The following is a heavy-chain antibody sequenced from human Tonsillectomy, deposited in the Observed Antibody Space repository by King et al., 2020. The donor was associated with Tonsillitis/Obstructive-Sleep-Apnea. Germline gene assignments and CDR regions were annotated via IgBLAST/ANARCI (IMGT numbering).Heavy chain of an antibody. Sequence: QLVQSGAEVKKPGASVKVSCKASGYTFTNYGISWVRQAPGQGLEWMGWISAYSGNTNYAQKLQGRVTMTTDTSTSTAYMELRSLRSDDTAVYYCARDYSSTTSCYARYFDYWGQGTLVTVSS. CDR3: ARDYSSTTSCYARYFDY. V-gene: IGHV1-18*01. CDR1: GYTFTNYG. J-gene: IGHJ4*02. D-gene: IGHD2-2*01. CDR2: ISAYSGNT.